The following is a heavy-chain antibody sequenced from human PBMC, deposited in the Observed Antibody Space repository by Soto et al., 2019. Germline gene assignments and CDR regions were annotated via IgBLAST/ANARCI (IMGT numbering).Heavy chain of an antibody. CDR1: GGSISSYY. CDR3: ARAIGEHIMGWFDP. D-gene: IGHD2-21*01. CDR2: IYYSGST. V-gene: IGHV4-59*12. J-gene: IGHJ5*02. Sequence: SETLSVTCTVAGGSISSYYWSWIRQQPGKGLEWIGYIYYSGSTNYNPSLKSRVTISVDRSKNQFSLKLSSVTAADTAVYYCARAIGEHIMGWFDPWGQGTLVTVSS.